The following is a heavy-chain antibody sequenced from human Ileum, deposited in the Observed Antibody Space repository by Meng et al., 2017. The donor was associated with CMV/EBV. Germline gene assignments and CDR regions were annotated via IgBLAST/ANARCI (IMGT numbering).Heavy chain of an antibody. CDR1: GASISSGDYY. V-gene: IGHV4-30-4*08. Sequence: HVQLAESCPGLVKPSQTLSLSCTVSGASISSGDYYWSWIRQPPGKGLEWIGYIFFSGNTYYNPSLNNRVIISIDTPRNQFSLKVDSVTAADTAVYYCARFRIAALGNLFDPWGHGTLVTVSS. CDR2: IFFSGNT. CDR3: ARFRIAALGNLFDP. J-gene: IGHJ5*02. D-gene: IGHD6-13*01.